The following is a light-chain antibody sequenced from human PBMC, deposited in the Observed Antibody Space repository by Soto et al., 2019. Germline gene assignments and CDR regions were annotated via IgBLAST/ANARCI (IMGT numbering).Light chain of an antibody. V-gene: IGLV2-11*01. CDR3: CSYAGSYTPAYV. Sequence: QSVLTPPRSVSGSLGHSGTISCTGTSSYLGGYNYVSWYQQHPGKAPKLMIYDVSKRPSGVPDRFSGSKSGNTASLTISGLQAEDEADYYCCSYAGSYTPAYVFGTGTKVTVL. CDR2: DVS. J-gene: IGLJ1*01. CDR1: SSYLGGYNY.